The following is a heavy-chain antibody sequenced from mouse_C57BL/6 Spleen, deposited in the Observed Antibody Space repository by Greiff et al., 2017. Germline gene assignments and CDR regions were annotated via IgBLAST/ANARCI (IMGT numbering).Heavy chain of an antibody. D-gene: IGHD1-1*01. Sequence: QVQLQQPGAELVKPGASVKLSCKASGYTFTSYWMHWVKQRPGQGLEWIGMIHPNSGSTNYNEKFKSKATLTVDKSSSTAYMHLSSLTSEDSAVYYGARYYGSSYGFAYWGQGTLVTVSA. J-gene: IGHJ3*01. V-gene: IGHV1-64*01. CDR2: IHPNSGST. CDR1: GYTFTSYW. CDR3: ARYYGSSYGFAY.